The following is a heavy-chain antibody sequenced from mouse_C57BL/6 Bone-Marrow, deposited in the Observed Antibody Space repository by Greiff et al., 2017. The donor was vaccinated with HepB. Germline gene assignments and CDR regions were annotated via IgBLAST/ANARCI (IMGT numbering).Heavy chain of an antibody. CDR1: GYSITSDY. Sequence: EVQLQQSGPGLVKPSQTLSLTCSVTGYSITSDYWNWIRKFPGNKLEYMGYISYCGSTNYNPSLKSRITITRDTSKNQYYLQLNSVTTEDTATYYCARGITTVVEDYWGKGPTLTVSS. V-gene: IGHV3-8*01. CDR2: ISYCGST. D-gene: IGHD1-1*01. J-gene: IGHJ2*01. CDR3: ARGITTVVEDY.